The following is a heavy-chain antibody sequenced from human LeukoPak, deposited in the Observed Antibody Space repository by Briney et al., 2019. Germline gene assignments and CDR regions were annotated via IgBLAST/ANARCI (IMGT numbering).Heavy chain of an antibody. D-gene: IGHD1-26*01. J-gene: IGHJ4*02. CDR2: IWYDGSNK. CDR3: ARDSGSYYASELLHPDY. V-gene: IGHV3-33*01. CDR1: GFTFSSYG. Sequence: GSLRLSCAASGFTFSSYGMHWVRQAPGKGLEWVAVIWYDGSNKYYADSVKGRFTISRDNSKNTLYLQMNSLRAEDTAVYYCARDSGSYYASELLHPDYWGQGTLVTVSS.